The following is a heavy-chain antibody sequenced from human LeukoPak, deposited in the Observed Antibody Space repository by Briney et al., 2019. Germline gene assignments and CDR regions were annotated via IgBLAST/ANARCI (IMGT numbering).Heavy chain of an antibody. CDR3: AREPTSGGYFDY. D-gene: IGHD1-26*01. V-gene: IGHV3-53*01. Sequence: PGGSLRLSCAASGFTFSSYAMSWVRQAPGKGLEWVSVIYSGGSTYYADSVKGRFTISRDNSKNTLYLQMNSLRAEDTAVYYCAREPTSGGYFDYWGQGTLVTVSS. J-gene: IGHJ4*02. CDR2: IYSGGST. CDR1: GFTFSSYA.